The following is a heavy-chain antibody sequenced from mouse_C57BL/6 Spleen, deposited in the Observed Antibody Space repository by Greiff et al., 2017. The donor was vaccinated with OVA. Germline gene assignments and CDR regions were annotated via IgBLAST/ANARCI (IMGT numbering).Heavy chain of an antibody. Sequence: QVQVQQPGAELVKPGASVKLSCKASGYTFTSYWMQWVKQRPGQGLEWIGEIDPSDSYTNYNQKFKGKATLTVDTSSSTAYMQLSSLTSEDSAVYYCACYYYGSSYEGYYAMDYWGQGTSVTVSS. J-gene: IGHJ4*01. D-gene: IGHD1-1*01. CDR1: GYTFTSYW. V-gene: IGHV1-50*01. CDR2: IDPSDSYT. CDR3: ACYYYGSSYEGYYAMDY.